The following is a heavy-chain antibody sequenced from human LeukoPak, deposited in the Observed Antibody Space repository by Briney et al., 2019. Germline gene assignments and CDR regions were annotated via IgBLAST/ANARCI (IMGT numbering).Heavy chain of an antibody. J-gene: IGHJ5*02. CDR1: GGSISSSSYY. CDR2: IYYSGST. V-gene: IGHV4-39*07. D-gene: IGHD6-19*01. CDR3: ATGSSGWYWFDP. Sequence: SETLSLTCTVSGGSISSSSYYWGWIRRPPGKGLEWIGSIYYSGSTYYNPSLKSRVTISVDTSKNQFSLKLSSVTAADTAVYYCATGSSGWYWFDPWGQGTLVTVSS.